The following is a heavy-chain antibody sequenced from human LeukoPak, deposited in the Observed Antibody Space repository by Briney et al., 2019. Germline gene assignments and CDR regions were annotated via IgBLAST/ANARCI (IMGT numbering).Heavy chain of an antibody. J-gene: IGHJ5*02. CDR1: GFVFSDEN. D-gene: IGHD4-17*01. Sequence: GGSLRLSCAASGFVFSDENMNWVRQAPGKGLEWISHINTRSSTIYYADSVKGRFTSSRDNAKNSLYLQMNNLRDEDTAVYFCAKAGAYGALNTWGQGTLVTVSS. V-gene: IGHV3-48*02. CDR3: AKAGAYGALNT. CDR2: INTRSSTI.